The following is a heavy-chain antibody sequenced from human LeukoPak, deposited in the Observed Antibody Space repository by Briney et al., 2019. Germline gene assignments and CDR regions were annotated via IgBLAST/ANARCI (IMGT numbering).Heavy chain of an antibody. Sequence: PGGSLRLSCAASGFSFSNHGMHWVRQAPGKGLEWVAVIWYDGSKTYYADSVKGRFSVSRDNFSNRVYLQVSSLRAEDTAVYYCAREVTLRLGYWFDPWGQGTLVTVSS. CDR3: AREVTLRLGYWFDP. CDR2: IWYDGSKT. D-gene: IGHD5-18*01. J-gene: IGHJ5*02. V-gene: IGHV3-33*01. CDR1: GFSFSNHG.